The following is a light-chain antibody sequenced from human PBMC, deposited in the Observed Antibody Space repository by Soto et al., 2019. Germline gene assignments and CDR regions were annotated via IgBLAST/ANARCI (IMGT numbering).Light chain of an antibody. CDR3: SAYARSNTVV. CDR2: EVT. J-gene: IGLJ1*01. CDR1: SSDVGDNY. Sequence: QSVLAQPPSASGSPGQSVTISCTGTSSDVGDNYVSWYQQQLGKAPNLIIYEVTPPPSGVPDRFSSSKSGNTASLTVSGLQADDDADYYCSAYARSNTVVFGTGTKLTVL. V-gene: IGLV2-8*01.